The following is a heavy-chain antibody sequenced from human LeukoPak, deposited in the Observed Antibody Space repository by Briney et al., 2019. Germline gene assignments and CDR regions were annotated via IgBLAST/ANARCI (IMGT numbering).Heavy chain of an antibody. J-gene: IGHJ4*02. Sequence: GGSLRLSCAASGFTFSSYWMSWVRQAPGKGLEWVSVISGSGGDTYYADSVKGRFTISRHNSKNTLYLQMNSLRAEDTAIYYCAKTGCTSTGCYENYWGQGTLVTVSS. CDR2: ISGSGGDT. V-gene: IGHV3-23*01. CDR3: AKTGCTSTGCYENY. D-gene: IGHD2-2*01. CDR1: GFTFSSYW.